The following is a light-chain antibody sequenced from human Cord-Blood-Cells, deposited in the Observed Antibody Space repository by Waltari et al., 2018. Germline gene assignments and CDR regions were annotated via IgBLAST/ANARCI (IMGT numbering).Light chain of an antibody. CDR1: SSHAGGYHH. J-gene: IGLJ3*02. CDR3: SSSTSSSTWV. V-gene: IGLV2-14*03. CDR2: DVS. Sequence: QAALAQPASGSGASGQSIPLPCPGTSSHAGGYHHVPLYQHHPGQAPKLMIFDVSQPPSRVSNRFSGSKSRNTASLTISGLQAEDEADYYCSSSTSSSTWVFGGGTKLTVL.